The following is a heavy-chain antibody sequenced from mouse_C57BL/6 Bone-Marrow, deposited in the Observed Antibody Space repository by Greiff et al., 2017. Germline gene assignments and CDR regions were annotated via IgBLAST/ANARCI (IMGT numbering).Heavy chain of an antibody. Sequence: EVMLVESEGGLVQPGSSMKLSCTASGFTFSDYYMAWVRQVPEKGLEWVANINYDGSSTYYLDSLKSRFIISRDNAKSILYLQMSSLKSEDTATYYCAKEDYDCWYCDVWGTETTVTVSS. V-gene: IGHV5-16*01. CDR2: INYDGSST. CDR3: AKEDYDCWYCDV. CDR1: GFTFSDYY. J-gene: IGHJ1*03. D-gene: IGHD2-4*01.